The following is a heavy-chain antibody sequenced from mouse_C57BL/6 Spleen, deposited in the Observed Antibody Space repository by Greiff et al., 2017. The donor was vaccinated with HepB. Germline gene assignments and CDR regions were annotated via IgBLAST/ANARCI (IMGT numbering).Heavy chain of an antibody. D-gene: IGHD2-3*01. CDR2: IDPSDSET. J-gene: IGHJ1*03. CDR3: ARSFYDGYYVGYFDV. CDR1: GYTFTSYW. Sequence: QVQLQQPGAELVRPGSSVKLSCKASGYTFTSYWMHWVKQRPIQGLEWIGNIDPSDSETHYNQKFKDKATLTVDKSSSTAYMQLSSLTSEDSAVYYCARSFYDGYYVGYFDVWGTGTTVTVSS. V-gene: IGHV1-52*01.